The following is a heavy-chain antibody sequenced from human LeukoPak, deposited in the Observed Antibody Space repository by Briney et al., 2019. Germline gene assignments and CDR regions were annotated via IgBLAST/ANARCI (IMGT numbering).Heavy chain of an antibody. CDR3: AKSTVTIDYFDY. Sequence: PGRSLRLSCAASGFTFSSYGMHWVRQAPGKGLEWVAVISYDGSNKYYADSVKGRFTISRDNSKNTLYLQMNSLRAEDTAVYYCAKSTVTIDYFDYWGQGTLVTVSS. CDR1: GFTFSSYG. CDR2: ISYDGSNK. V-gene: IGHV3-30*18. J-gene: IGHJ4*02. D-gene: IGHD4-17*01.